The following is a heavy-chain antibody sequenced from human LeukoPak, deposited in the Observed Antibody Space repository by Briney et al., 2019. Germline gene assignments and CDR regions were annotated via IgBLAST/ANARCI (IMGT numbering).Heavy chain of an antibody. CDR3: ARRTVTNGWFRIDY. Sequence: SETLSLTCTVSGGSINTYYWNWIRQPPGKGLEWIGYISHSESANYNPSLKSRVTISIDTSKNLFSLKLNSVTAADTAVYYCARRTVTNGWFRIDYWGQGPLVIVSS. CDR2: ISHSESA. D-gene: IGHD6-19*01. CDR1: GGSINTYY. V-gene: IGHV4-59*08. J-gene: IGHJ4*02.